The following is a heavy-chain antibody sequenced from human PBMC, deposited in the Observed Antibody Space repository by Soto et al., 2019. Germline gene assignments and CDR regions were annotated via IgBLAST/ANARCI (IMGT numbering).Heavy chain of an antibody. CDR3: AKDSYSNYGTGLDP. V-gene: IGHV3-23*01. J-gene: IGHJ5*02. D-gene: IGHD4-4*01. Sequence: GGSLRLSCAASGFTFSSYAMSWVRQAPGKGLEWVSAISCSGGSTYYADSVKGRFTISRDNSKNTLYLQMNSLRAEDTAVYYCAKDSYSNYGTGLDPWGQGTLVTVSS. CDR2: ISCSGGST. CDR1: GFTFSSYA.